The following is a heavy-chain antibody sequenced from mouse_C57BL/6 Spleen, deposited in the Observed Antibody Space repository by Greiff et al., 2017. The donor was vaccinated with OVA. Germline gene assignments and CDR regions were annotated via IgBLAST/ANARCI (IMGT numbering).Heavy chain of an antibody. Sequence: EVQLQQSGPELVKPGASVKISCKASGYTFTDYYMNWVKQSHGKSLEWIGDINPNNGGTSYNQKFKGKATLTVDKSSSTAYMELRSLTSEDSAVYYCARGGYYYGSSHWYFDVWGTGTTVTVSS. J-gene: IGHJ1*03. CDR3: ARGGYYYGSSHWYFDV. CDR2: INPNNGGT. CDR1: GYTFTDYY. V-gene: IGHV1-26*01. D-gene: IGHD1-1*01.